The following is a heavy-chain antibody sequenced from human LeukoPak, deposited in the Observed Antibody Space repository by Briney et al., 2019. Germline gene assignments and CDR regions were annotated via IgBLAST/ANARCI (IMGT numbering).Heavy chain of an antibody. CDR2: IDPNSGAT. CDR3: AKQLSTTDYGMDV. Sequence: VASVKVSCKTSGYTFTGYYIHLLRQAPGQRHEWMAWIDPNSGATNYAHKFEGRVTMTRDTSISTAYMEVSSLRSDDTAVYYCAKQLSTTDYGMDVWGQGTTVTVSS. CDR1: GYTFTGYY. J-gene: IGHJ6*02. D-gene: IGHD3-16*02. V-gene: IGHV1-2*02.